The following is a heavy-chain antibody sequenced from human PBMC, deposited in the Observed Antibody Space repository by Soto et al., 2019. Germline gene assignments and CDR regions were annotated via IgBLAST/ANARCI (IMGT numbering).Heavy chain of an antibody. CDR2: IYYSGST. CDR3: AREILGGVDY. CDR1: GGSVSSGSYY. D-gene: IGHD1-26*01. V-gene: IGHV4-61*01. J-gene: IGHJ4*02. Sequence: SETLSLTCTVSGGSVSSGSYYWSWIRQPPGKGLEWIGYIYYSGSTNYNPSLKSRVTISVDTSKNQFSLKLSSVTAADTAVYYCAREILGGVDYWGQGALATVS.